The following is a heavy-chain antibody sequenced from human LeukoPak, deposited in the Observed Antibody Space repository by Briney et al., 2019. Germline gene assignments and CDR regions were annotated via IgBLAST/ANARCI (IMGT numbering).Heavy chain of an antibody. J-gene: IGHJ4*02. CDR1: GYTFTSYY. V-gene: IGHV1-46*01. CDR2: INPSGGST. D-gene: IGHD3-10*01. Sequence: ASVKVSCKASGYTFTSYYMHWVRQAPGQGLEWMGIINPSGGSTSYAQKFQGRVTMTRDTSTSTVYMELSSLRSEDTAVYYCARELDGSGSYYRNSLFEWGQGTLVTVSS. CDR3: ARELDGSGSYYRNSLFE.